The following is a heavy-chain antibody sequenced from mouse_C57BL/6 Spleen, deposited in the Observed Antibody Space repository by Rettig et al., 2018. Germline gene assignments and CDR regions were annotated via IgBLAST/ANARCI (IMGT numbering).Heavy chain of an antibody. D-gene: IGHD1-1*01. Sequence: LEWIGVINPNYGTTSYNQKFKGKATLTVDQSSSTAYMQLNSLTSEDSAVYYCARSNYYGSSPYYFDYWGQGTTLTVSS. CDR3: ARSNYYGSSPYYFDY. V-gene: IGHV1-39*01. CDR2: INPNYGTT. J-gene: IGHJ2*01.